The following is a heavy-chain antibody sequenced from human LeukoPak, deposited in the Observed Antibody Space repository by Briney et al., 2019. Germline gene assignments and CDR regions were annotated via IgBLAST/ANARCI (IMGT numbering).Heavy chain of an antibody. D-gene: IGHD2-15*01. V-gene: IGHV1-69*06. CDR2: IIPTFGTA. J-gene: IGHJ6*04. Sequence: SVKVSCKASGGTFSSYAISWVRQAPGQGLEWMGGIIPTFGTASYAQKFQGRVTITADKSTSTAYMELSSLRSEDTAVYYCASMRLDCSGGSCYVDYYYYGMDVWGKGTTVTVSS. CDR3: ASMRLDCSGGSCYVDYYYYGMDV. CDR1: GGTFSSYA.